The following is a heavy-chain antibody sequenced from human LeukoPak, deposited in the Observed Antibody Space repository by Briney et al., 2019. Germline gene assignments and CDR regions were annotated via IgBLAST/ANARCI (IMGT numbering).Heavy chain of an antibody. CDR2: INPNTGVT. CDR1: GYAFTANF. V-gene: IGHV1-2*02. CDR3: ARWRGTAFDF. Sequence: ASVKVSCKASGYAFTANFMNWVRQAPGQGLEWMGWINPNTGVTNFAQKFQGRVTMPRDTSINTAYMELNRLTSDDTAAYYCARWRGTAFDFWGQGTLVTVS. D-gene: IGHD1/OR15-1a*01. J-gene: IGHJ4*02.